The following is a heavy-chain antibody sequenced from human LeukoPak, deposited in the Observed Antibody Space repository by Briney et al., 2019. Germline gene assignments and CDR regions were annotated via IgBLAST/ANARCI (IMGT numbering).Heavy chain of an antibody. V-gene: IGHV4-38-2*02. CDR1: GYFISSGYY. CDR3: ARTSSSGLVGGYYFDS. J-gene: IGHJ4*02. CDR2: IHHSGST. D-gene: IGHD6-19*01. Sequence: SETLSLTCTVSGYFISSGYYWGWIRQPPGKGLQWIGSIHHSGSTYYNPSLKSRVTISVDTSKNQFSLKLSSVTAADTAVYYLARTSSSGLVGGYYFDSWAQGTRVPVSS.